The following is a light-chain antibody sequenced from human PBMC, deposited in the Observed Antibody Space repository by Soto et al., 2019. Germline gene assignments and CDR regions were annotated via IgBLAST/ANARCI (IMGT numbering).Light chain of an antibody. CDR3: QQYNSWPLT. Sequence: EIVLTQSPATLSLSPGERATLSCRASQSVSSYLAWYQQKPGQAPRLLIYDASNRATGIPARFSGSGSGTDFTLTISSLQSEDFAVYYCQQYNSWPLTFGQGTRLEIK. J-gene: IGKJ5*01. CDR2: DAS. V-gene: IGKV3-11*01. CDR1: QSVSSY.